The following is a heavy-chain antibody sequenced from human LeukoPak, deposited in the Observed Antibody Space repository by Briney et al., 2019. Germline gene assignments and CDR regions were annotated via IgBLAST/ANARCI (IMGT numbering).Heavy chain of an antibody. Sequence: GGSLRLSCAASGFTFSSYAMHWVRQAPGKGLEWVAVISYDGSNKYYADSVKGRFTISRDNSKNTLCLQMNSLRAEDTAVYYCARDMEMATIFGSNSYFDYWGQGTLVTVSS. V-gene: IGHV3-30-3*01. CDR1: GFTFSSYA. D-gene: IGHD5-24*01. J-gene: IGHJ4*02. CDR2: ISYDGSNK. CDR3: ARDMEMATIFGSNSYFDY.